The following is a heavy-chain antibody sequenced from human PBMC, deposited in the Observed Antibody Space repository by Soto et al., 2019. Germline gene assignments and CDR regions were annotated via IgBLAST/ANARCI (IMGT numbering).Heavy chain of an antibody. D-gene: IGHD3-22*01. V-gene: IGHV4-39*07. CDR1: GGSISSGGYY. Sequence: PSETLSLSCTVSGGSISSGGYYWSWIRQPPGKGLEWIGEINHSGSTNYNPSLKSRVTISVDTSKNQFSLKLSSVTAADTAVYYCATFPHYYDSSGYYYRSDYWGQGTLVTVSS. CDR3: ATFPHYYDSSGYYYRSDY. CDR2: INHSGST. J-gene: IGHJ4*02.